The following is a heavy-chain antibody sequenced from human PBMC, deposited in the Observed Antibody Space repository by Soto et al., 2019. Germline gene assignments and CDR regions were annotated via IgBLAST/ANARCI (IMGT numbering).Heavy chain of an antibody. CDR3: TNDSFSRNGVQDPFVT. Sequence: GSLRLSCAASQFIVSGFAMSWVRQAPGKGLEWVSVVGGHGGGTYYADSVKGRFTVSRDNSKNTLYLQMDSLTAEDTAVYYSTNDSFSRNGVQDPFVTWGPGTMVNGS. D-gene: IGHD3-10*01. J-gene: IGHJ3*01. V-gene: IGHV3-23*01. CDR2: VGGHGGGT. CDR1: QFIVSGFA.